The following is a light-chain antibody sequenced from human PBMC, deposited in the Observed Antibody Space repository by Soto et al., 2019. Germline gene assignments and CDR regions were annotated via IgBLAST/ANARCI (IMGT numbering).Light chain of an antibody. V-gene: IGLV2-14*03. CDR2: DVS. Sequence: QSALTQPASVSGSPGQSITISCTGTSSDVGGYNYVSWYQHHPGKAPKLMIYDVSNRPSGVSNRFSGSKSGNTASLTISGIQAEDEADYYCNSYTSSSTVLFGGGTKLTVL. CDR3: NSYTSSSTVL. J-gene: IGLJ3*02. CDR1: SSDVGGYNY.